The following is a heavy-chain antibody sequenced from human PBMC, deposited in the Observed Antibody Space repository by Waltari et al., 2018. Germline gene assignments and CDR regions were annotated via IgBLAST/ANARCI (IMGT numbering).Heavy chain of an antibody. CDR2: TYYRGNT. V-gene: IGHV4-39*01. D-gene: IGHD1-26*01. J-gene: IGHJ4*02. CDR3: ARHDRRGSYPYYVDY. Sequence: QLQLQESGPGLVKPSETLSLTCTVPGGSIGRASYYWAWIRNPPGKGLEWIGSTYYRGNTYYNPSLKSRVTMSKDTSKNQCSLKLSSVPAADTAVYYCARHDRRGSYPYYVDYWGQGILVTVSS. CDR1: GGSIGRASYY.